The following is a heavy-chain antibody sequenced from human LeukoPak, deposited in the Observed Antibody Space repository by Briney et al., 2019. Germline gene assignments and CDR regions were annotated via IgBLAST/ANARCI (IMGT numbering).Heavy chain of an antibody. D-gene: IGHD3-22*01. CDR1: GFTFSSYA. J-gene: IGHJ4*02. CDR2: ISGSGGST. V-gene: IGHV3-23*01. CDR3: AKRDMDSSGYP. Sequence: GGSLRLSCAASGFTFSSYAMSWVRQAPGKGREWVSAISGSGGSTYYADSVKGRFTISRDNSKNTLYLQMNSLRAEDTAVYYCAKRDMDSSGYPWGQGTLVTVSS.